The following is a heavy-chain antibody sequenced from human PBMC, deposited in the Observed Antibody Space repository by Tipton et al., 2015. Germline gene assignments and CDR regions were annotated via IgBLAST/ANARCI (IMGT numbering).Heavy chain of an antibody. CDR2: IYTTSYI. Sequence: GSLRLSCVASGFTFSRSVMHWVRQAPGKGLEWVSSIYTTSYISYADSVKGRFTISRDNAKNSLYLQMNSLGAEDTAVYYCARDRTLNVWGQGTTVTVSS. J-gene: IGHJ6*02. CDR3: ARDRTLNV. V-gene: IGHV3-21*01. CDR1: GFTFSRSV.